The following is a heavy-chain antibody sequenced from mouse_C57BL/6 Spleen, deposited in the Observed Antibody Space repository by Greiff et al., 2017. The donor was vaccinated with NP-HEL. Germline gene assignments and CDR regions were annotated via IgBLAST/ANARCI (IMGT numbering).Heavy chain of an antibody. CDR3: ARGRIYYDYDVYFDY. CDR1: GFTFSSYA. V-gene: IGHV5-4*03. Sequence: EVMLVESGGGLVKPGGSLKLSCAASGFTFSSYAMSWVRQTPEKRLEWVATISDGGSYTYYPDNVKGRFTISRDNAKNNLYLQMSHLKSEDTAMYYCARGRIYYDYDVYFDYWGQGTTLTVSS. J-gene: IGHJ2*01. CDR2: ISDGGSYT. D-gene: IGHD2-4*01.